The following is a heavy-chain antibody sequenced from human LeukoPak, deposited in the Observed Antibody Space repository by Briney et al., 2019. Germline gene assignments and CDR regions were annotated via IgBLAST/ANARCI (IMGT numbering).Heavy chain of an antibody. J-gene: IGHJ4*02. V-gene: IGHV3-74*01. CDR1: GFTFSNYW. Sequence: GGSLRLSCAASGFTFSNYWMHWVRQTPGKGLVWVSHVSSDGLSTNYADSVKGRFTISRDNAKNSLYLQMNSLRAEDTAVYYCARAGVVVAATPDYWGQGTLVTVSS. D-gene: IGHD2-15*01. CDR3: ARAGVVVAATPDY. CDR2: VSSDGLST.